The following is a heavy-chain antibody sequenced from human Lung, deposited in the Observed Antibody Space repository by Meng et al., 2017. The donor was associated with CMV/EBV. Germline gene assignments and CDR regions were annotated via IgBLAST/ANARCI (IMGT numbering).Heavy chain of an antibody. D-gene: IGHD2-2*01. V-gene: IGHV4-34*01. J-gene: IGHJ6*02. CDR2: INHSGST. CDR3: ARRGDHIVVVPAAISTRKQGYGMDV. Sequence: LRLSCAVYGGSFSGYYWSWIRQPPGKGLEWIGEINHSGSTNYTPSLKSRVTISVDTSKNQFSLKLSSVTAADTAVYYCARRGDHIVVVPAAISTRKQGYGMDVWXQGTXVTVSS. CDR1: GGSFSGYY.